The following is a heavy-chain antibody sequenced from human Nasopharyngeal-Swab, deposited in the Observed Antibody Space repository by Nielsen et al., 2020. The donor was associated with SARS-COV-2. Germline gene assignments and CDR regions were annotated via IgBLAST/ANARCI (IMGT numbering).Heavy chain of an antibody. CDR3: ARVDQALSSYFDY. D-gene: IGHD2-2*01. J-gene: IGHJ4*02. CDR2: ISGTASTI. V-gene: IGHV3-48*03. Sequence: GESLKISCAASGFTFSTYEMNWVRQTPGKGLEWVSYISGTASTIYYADSVKGRFTISRDNAKTSLYLHMNSLTAEDTAIYYCARVDQALSSYFDYWGQGTVVNVSS. CDR1: GFTFSTYE.